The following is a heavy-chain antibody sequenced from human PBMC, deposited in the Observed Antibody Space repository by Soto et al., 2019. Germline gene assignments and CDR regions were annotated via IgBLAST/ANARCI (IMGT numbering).Heavy chain of an antibody. D-gene: IGHD6-19*01. V-gene: IGHV1-69*02. J-gene: IGHJ6*02. CDR1: GGTFSSYT. CDR3: ARAGSGWYSAGYYGMDV. CDR2: IIPILGIA. Sequence: SVKVSCKASGGTFSSYTISWVRQAPGQGLEWMGRIIPILGIANYAQKFQGRVTITADKSTSTAYMELSSLRAEDTAVYYCARAGSGWYSAGYYGMDVWGQGTTVTVSS.